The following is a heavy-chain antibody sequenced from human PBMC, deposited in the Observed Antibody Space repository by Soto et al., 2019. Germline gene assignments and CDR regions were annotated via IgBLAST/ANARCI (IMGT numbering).Heavy chain of an antibody. CDR1: GGTFGSYA. J-gene: IGHJ4*02. CDR2: IIPILNSP. V-gene: IGHV1-69*01. D-gene: IGHD3-22*01. CDR3: ARSSTTYYYQSSPYWPDKELDI. Sequence: QVQLVQSGAEVKKPGSSVKVSCKASGGTFGSYAITWVRRAPGQGLEWLGGIIPILNSPAYAQKFQARVVITADEITNTAYMELSSLTSEDTAVYYCARSSTTYYYQSSPYWPDKELDIWGQGTLITVSS.